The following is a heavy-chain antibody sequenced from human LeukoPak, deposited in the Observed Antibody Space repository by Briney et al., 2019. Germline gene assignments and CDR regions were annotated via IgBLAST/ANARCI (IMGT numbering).Heavy chain of an antibody. CDR3: ARVRSHYYGMDV. CDR2: INPNSGGT. D-gene: IGHD5-24*01. J-gene: IGHJ6*02. Sequence: ASVKVSCKASGYTFTGYYMHWVRQAPGQGLEWMGWINPNSGGTNYAQKLQGRVTMTTDTSTSTAYMELRSLRSDDTAVYYCARVRSHYYGMDVWGQGTTVTVSS. CDR1: GYTFTGYY. V-gene: IGHV1-2*02.